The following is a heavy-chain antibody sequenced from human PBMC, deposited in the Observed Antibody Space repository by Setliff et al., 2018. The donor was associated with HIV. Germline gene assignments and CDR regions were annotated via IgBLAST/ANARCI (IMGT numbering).Heavy chain of an antibody. Sequence: PGGSLRLSCAASGFTFSSYSMNWVRQAPGKGLEWFSYISSSSSYTNYADSVKGRFTISRDNAKNSLYLQMNSLRAEDTAVYYCARASYYYDSSGWVDYWGQGTLVTVSS. V-gene: IGHV3-21*05. CDR3: ARASYYYDSSGWVDY. CDR1: GFTFSSYS. D-gene: IGHD3-22*01. CDR2: ISSSSSYT. J-gene: IGHJ4*02.